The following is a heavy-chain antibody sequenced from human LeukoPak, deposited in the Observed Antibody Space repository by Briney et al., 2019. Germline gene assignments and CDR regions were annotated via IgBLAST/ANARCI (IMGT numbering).Heavy chain of an antibody. CDR3: ARDRAPTRYGMDV. Sequence: SETLSLTCAVYGGSSSGYYWSWIRQPPGKGLEWIGEINHSGSTNYNPSLKSRVTISVDTSKNQFSLKLSSVTAADTAVYYCARDRAPTRYGMDVWGQGTTVTVSS. D-gene: IGHD3-10*01. J-gene: IGHJ6*02. CDR1: GGSSSGYY. CDR2: INHSGST. V-gene: IGHV4-34*01.